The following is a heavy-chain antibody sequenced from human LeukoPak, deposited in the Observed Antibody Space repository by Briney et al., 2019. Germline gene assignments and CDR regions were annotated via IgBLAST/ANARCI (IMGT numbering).Heavy chain of an antibody. V-gene: IGHV4-59*01. J-gene: IGHJ5*02. CDR1: GGSISSYY. D-gene: IGHD3-22*01. CDR2: IYYSGST. CDR3: ARVYDSSAPRSDWFDP. Sequence: SETLSLTCTVSGGSISSYYWSWIRQPPGKGLEWIGDIYYSGSTNYNPSLKSRVTISVDTSKNQFSLKLSSVTAADTAVYYCARVYDSSAPRSDWFDPWGQGTLVTVSS.